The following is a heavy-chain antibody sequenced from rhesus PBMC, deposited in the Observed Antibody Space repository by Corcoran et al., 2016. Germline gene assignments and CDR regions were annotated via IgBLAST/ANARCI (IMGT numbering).Heavy chain of an antibody. CDR2: IYGNSASN. V-gene: IGHV4-73*01. CDR3: ARGKGLFDY. D-gene: IGHD3-28*01. Sequence: QVQLQQWGEGLVKPSETLSLTCAVYGGSISGYYYWSWIRQPPGKGLEWIGYIYGNSASNNYNTSRKNRVTISKDTSKNQFSLKLSAVTAADTAVYYCARGKGLFDYWGQGVLVTVSS. J-gene: IGHJ4*01. CDR1: GGSISGYYY.